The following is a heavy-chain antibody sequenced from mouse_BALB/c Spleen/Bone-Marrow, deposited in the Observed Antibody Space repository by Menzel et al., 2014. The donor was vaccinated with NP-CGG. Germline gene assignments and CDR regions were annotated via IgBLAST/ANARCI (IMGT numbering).Heavy chain of an antibody. CDR3: AREMTRCAMDY. Sequence: QVQLQQSGDELVRPGTSVNVSCKASGYAFTNYLIEWVKRRPGQGLEWIGVINPGSGGTNYNEKFKGKATLTADKSSSTAYMQLSSLTSDDSAVYFCAREMTRCAMDYWGQGTSVTVSS. CDR2: INPGSGGT. CDR1: GYAFTNYL. J-gene: IGHJ4*01. V-gene: IGHV1-54*01.